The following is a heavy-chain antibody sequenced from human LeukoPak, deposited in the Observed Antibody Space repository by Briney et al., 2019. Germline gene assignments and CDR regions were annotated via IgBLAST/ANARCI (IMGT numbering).Heavy chain of an antibody. CDR2: INHSGST. J-gene: IGHJ4*02. D-gene: IGHD6-19*01. V-gene: IGHV4-34*01. CDR1: GGSFSGYY. Sequence: PSETLSLTCAVYGGSFSGYYWSWIRQPPGKGLEWIGEINHSGSTNYNPSLKSRVTISVDTSKNQFSLKLSSVTAADTAVYYCARRPSSGGWYLVDYWGQGTLVTVSS. CDR3: ARRPSSGGWYLVDY.